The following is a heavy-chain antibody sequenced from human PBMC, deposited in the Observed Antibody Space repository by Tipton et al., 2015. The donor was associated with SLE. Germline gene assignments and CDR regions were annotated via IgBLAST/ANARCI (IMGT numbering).Heavy chain of an antibody. CDR3: AKGSYSGSSYFDY. V-gene: IGHV3-30*18. CDR1: GFTFSSYS. Sequence: SLRLSCAASGFTFSSYSMNWVRQAPGKGLERVAVIWYDGSNKYYADSVKGRFTISRDNSKNTLYLQMNSLRAEDTAVYYCAKGSYSGSSYFDYWGQGTLVTVSS. D-gene: IGHD1-26*01. J-gene: IGHJ4*02. CDR2: IWYDGSNK.